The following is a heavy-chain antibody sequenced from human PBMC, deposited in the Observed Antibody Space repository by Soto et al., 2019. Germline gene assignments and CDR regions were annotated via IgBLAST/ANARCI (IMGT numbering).Heavy chain of an antibody. V-gene: IGHV3-49*04. D-gene: IGHD3-16*01. CDR3: TGGESPDTAYLSLY. CDR2: ISNQTYAQTR. J-gene: IGHJ4*02. CDR1: GLTFDTFA. Sequence: SLRLPCTGSGLTFDTFAINWVHNAPAKGIEWVGRISNQTYAQTREYAAAVKGSFTSSRDTSNVIAYLKMRSLRIEDSAVYSCTGGESPDTAYLSLYWGQRSPVTIFS.